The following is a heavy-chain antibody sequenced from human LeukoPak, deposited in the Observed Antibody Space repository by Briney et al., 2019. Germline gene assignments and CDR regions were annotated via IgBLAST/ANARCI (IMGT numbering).Heavy chain of an antibody. CDR2: TAPV. D-gene: IGHD2-2*01. CDR1: GFTFSDYA. J-gene: IGHJ4*02. CDR3: AKDRCSSTSCYSDY. V-gene: IGHV3-23*01. Sequence: GGSLRLSCAASGFTFSDYAMTWVRQAPGKGLEWVSSTAPVHYADSVKGRFTISRDDSKNTLFLQMNSLRAEDTAIYYCAKDRCSSTSCYSDYWGQGTLVTVSS.